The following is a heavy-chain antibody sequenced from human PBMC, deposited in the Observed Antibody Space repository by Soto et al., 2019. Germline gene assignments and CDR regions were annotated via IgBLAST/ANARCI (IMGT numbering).Heavy chain of an antibody. D-gene: IGHD5-18*01. J-gene: IGHJ4*02. Sequence: SVKVSCKASGYTFTGYYMHWVRQAPGQGLEWMGGIIPIFGTANYAQKFQGRVTITADKSTSTAYMELSSLRSEDTAVYYCAAGGYSYGVFDYWGQGTLVTVSS. CDR1: GYTFTGYY. CDR3: AAGGYSYGVFDY. CDR2: IIPIFGTA. V-gene: IGHV1-69*06.